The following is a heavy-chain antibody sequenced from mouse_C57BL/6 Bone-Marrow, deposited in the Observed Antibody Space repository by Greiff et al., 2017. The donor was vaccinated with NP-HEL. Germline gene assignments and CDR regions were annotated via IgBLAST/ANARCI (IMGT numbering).Heavy chain of an antibody. J-gene: IGHJ1*03. CDR1: GYSITSGYY. Sequence: DVKLQESGPGLVKPSQSLSLTCSVTGYSITSGYYWNWIRQFPGNKLEWMGYISYDGSNNYNPSLKNRISITRDTSKNQFFLKLNSVTTEDTATYYCARGGNWYWYFDVWGTGTTVTVSS. CDR2: ISYDGSN. D-gene: IGHD4-1*01. V-gene: IGHV3-6*01. CDR3: ARGGNWYWYFDV.